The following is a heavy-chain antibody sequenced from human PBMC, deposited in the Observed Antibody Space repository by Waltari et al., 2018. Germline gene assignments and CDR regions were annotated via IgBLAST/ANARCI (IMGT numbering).Heavy chain of an antibody. V-gene: IGHV2-70*04. CDR3: ARSRAYGSGSYDPQLGVGEGYYYFDY. CDR2: LDWDDDK. D-gene: IGHD3-10*01. Sequence: QVTLKESGPALVKPTQTLTLTCTFSGFSLSTSGMRVSWIRQPPGKALEWLARLDWDDDKFYSTSLKTRLTISKDTSKNQVVLTMTNMDPVDTATYYCARSRAYGSGSYDPQLGVGEGYYYFDYWGQGTLVTVSS. J-gene: IGHJ4*02. CDR1: GFSLSTSGMR.